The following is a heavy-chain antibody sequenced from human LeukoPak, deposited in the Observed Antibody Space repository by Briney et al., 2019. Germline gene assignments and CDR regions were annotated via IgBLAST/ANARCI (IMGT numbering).Heavy chain of an antibody. CDR3: AKDSISEGSGRYSSSWHISYYFDY. D-gene: IGHD6-13*01. CDR2: ISAYSGNT. Sequence: GASVKVSCKASGYTFTSYGISWVRQAPGQGLEWMGWISAYSGNTNYAQKFQGRVTMTTDTSTSTAYMELGSLRSDDTAVYYCAKDSISEGSGRYSSSWHISYYFDYWGQGTLVTVSS. CDR1: GYTFTSYG. V-gene: IGHV1-18*01. J-gene: IGHJ4*02.